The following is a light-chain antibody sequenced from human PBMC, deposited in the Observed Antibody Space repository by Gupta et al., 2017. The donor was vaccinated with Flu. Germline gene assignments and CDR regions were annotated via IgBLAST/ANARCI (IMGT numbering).Light chain of an antibody. V-gene: IGKV1-39*01. Sequence: ILPCRASQYISTYLNWYLQKPGKAPKLLMYAASSLQSGVPSRFSGSGSGTDFTLNINSLQPEDFGNYYCQQSYGTPWTFGQGTKVEVK. CDR2: AAS. CDR3: QQSYGTPWT. CDR1: QYISTY. J-gene: IGKJ1*01.